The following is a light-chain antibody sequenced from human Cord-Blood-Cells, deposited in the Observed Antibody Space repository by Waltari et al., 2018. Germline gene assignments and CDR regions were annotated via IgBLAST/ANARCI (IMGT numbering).Light chain of an antibody. J-gene: IGKJ1*01. CDR3: QQSGA. V-gene: IGKV3-20*01. CDR2: GAS. CDR1: QSVSSSY. Sequence: IVLTQSPGTLSLSPGERATLSCRASQSVSSSYLAWYQRKPGQAPRLLIYGASSRATGIPDRFSGSGSGTDFTLTISRLEPEDFAVYYCQQSGAFGQGTKVEIK.